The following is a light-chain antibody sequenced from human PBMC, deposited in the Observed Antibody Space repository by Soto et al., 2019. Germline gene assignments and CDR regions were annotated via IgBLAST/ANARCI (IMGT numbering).Light chain of an antibody. CDR3: QRYDGY. CDR1: QNINNW. Sequence: DTQMTQSPSTLSASVGDTVTITCRARQNINNWLAWYQQKPEKVPKLLIYGASTLEDGVTSRFSGSRSGTEFTLTIHSLQPDDFATYYCQRYDGYFGQGTKLEIK. CDR2: GAS. J-gene: IGKJ2*01. V-gene: IGKV1-5*01.